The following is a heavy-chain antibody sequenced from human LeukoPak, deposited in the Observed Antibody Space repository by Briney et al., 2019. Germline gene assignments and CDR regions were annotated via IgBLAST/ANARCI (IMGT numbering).Heavy chain of an antibody. D-gene: IGHD3-10*01. CDR3: AKIYGSGILVSDY. CDR2: ISGSGAST. V-gene: IGHV3-23*01. Sequence: TGGSLRLSCAASGFTFSNYAMSWVRQAPGKGLEWVSGISGSGASTYCADSVKGRFTISRDNSKNTVYLQMNSLRADDTAVYYCAKIYGSGILVSDYWGQGTLVTVSS. CDR1: GFTFSNYA. J-gene: IGHJ4*02.